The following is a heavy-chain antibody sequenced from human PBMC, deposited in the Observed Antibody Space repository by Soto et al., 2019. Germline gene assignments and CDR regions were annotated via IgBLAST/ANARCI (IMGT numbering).Heavy chain of an antibody. J-gene: IGHJ6*02. CDR3: RRLAPIAAADGMDV. CDR1: GDSVSSNSAA. CDR2: TYYRSKWYN. Sequence: PSQTLSLTCAISGDSVSSNSAAWNWIRQSPSRGLEWLGRTYYRSKWYNDYAVSVKSRITINPDTSKNQFSLQLNSVTAADTAVYYCRRLAPIAAADGMDVWRQGTTVTVSS. D-gene: IGHD6-13*01. V-gene: IGHV6-1*01.